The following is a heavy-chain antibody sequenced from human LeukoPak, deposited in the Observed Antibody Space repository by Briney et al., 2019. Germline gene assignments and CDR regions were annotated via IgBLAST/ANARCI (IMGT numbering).Heavy chain of an antibody. CDR2: ISYDGSNK. V-gene: IGHV3-30-3*01. D-gene: IGHD1-1*01. J-gene: IGHJ4*02. Sequence: GGSLRLSCAASGFTFSSYAMHWVRQAPGKGLEWVAVISYDGSNKYYADSVKGRFTISRDNSKNTLYLQMNSLRAEDTAVYYCASTTGTTSWGQGTLVTVSS. CDR3: ASTTGTTS. CDR1: GFTFSSYA.